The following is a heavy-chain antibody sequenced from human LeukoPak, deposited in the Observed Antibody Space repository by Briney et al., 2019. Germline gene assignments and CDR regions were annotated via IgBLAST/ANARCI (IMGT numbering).Heavy chain of an antibody. J-gene: IGHJ4*02. CDR2: IDRSNSDI. D-gene: IGHD6-6*01. Sequence: NPGGSLRLSCAASGFALSGYSINWVRQAPGKGLEWVSFIDRSNSDIYYADSVKGRFTISRDNARESVFLQLNRLRAEDTAVYYCTRDQGYSSSSISFWGQGTLVTVSS. CDR1: GFALSGYS. V-gene: IGHV3-21*01. CDR3: TRDQGYSSSSISF.